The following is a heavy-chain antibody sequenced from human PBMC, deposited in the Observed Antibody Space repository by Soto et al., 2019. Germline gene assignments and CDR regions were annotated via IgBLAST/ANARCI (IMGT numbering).Heavy chain of an antibody. J-gene: IGHJ5*02. CDR3: ARHVRGAVTMNWFDP. Sequence: SSETLSLTCTVSGGSIISSNFYWGWIRQPPGKGLEWIGSVEYGGSTYDNPSLKSRVTFSADTSKNQFSLKLTSVTAADTAVYYCARHVRGAVTMNWFDPWGHGTLVTVSS. CDR1: GGSIISSNFY. V-gene: IGHV4-39*01. CDR2: VEYGGST. D-gene: IGHD3-10*02.